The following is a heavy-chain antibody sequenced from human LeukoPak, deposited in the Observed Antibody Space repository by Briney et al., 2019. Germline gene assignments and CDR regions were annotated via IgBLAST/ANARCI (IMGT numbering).Heavy chain of an antibody. CDR2: IHYSGST. D-gene: IGHD5-12*01. V-gene: IGHV4-39*01. CDR1: GGSISGSTYY. CDR3: VRQYIVDSKNWFDP. J-gene: IGHJ5*02. Sequence: PSETLSLTCTVSGGSISGSTYYWGWIRQPPGKGLEWIATIHYSGSTYYNPSLKSRVTIAVDTSKNQFSLKLTSVTAADTAVYYCVRQYIVDSKNWFDPWGQGALVTVSS.